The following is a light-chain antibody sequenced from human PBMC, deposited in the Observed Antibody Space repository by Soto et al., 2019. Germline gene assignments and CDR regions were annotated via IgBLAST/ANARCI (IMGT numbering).Light chain of an antibody. CDR1: QNISSW. J-gene: IGKJ1*01. CDR3: QQYNNLPRT. V-gene: IGKV1-33*01. Sequence: DIPITRSPSTMTASLGDGVTITCRASQNISSWLDWYQQKPGKAPKLLIYHASYLEKGVPSRFSGSGSGTDFTFTISSLQPEDIATYYCQQYNNLPRTFGQGTKVDIK. CDR2: HAS.